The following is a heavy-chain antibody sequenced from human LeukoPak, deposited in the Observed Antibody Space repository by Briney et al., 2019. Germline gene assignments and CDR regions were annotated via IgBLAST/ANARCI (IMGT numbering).Heavy chain of an antibody. V-gene: IGHV3-30-3*01. Sequence: PGGSLRLSCAASGLTFSTHWMSWVRQAPGKGLEWVAVISYDGSNKYYADSVKGRFTISRDNSKNTLYLQMNSLRAEDTAVYYCATCYGSGPAAYWYFDLWGRGTLVTASS. CDR3: ATCYGSGPAAYWYFDL. J-gene: IGHJ2*01. CDR1: GLTFSTHW. D-gene: IGHD3-10*01. CDR2: ISYDGSNK.